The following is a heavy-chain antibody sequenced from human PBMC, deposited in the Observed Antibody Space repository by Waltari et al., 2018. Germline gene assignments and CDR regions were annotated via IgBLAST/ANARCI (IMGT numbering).Heavy chain of an antibody. CDR3: ARNDYYDSSGYYH. D-gene: IGHD3-22*01. J-gene: IGHJ5*02. V-gene: IGHV3-30*04. CDR1: GFTFSSYA. Sequence: QVQLVESGGGVVQPGRSLRLSCAASGFTFSSYAMHWVRQAPGKGLEWVAVISDDGRNKYYADSVKGRVTISRDNSKNTLYLQMNSLRSEDTAVYYCARNDYYDSSGYYHWGQGTLVTVSS. CDR2: ISDDGRNK.